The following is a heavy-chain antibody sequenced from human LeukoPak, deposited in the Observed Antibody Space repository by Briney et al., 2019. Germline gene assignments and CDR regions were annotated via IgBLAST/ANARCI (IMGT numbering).Heavy chain of an antibody. CDR3: ARHYGDYYRD. D-gene: IGHD4-17*01. J-gene: IGHJ4*02. CDR1: SGSISSSSYY. V-gene: IGHV4-39*01. Sequence: PSETLSLTCTVSSGSISSSSYYWGWIRQPPGKGLEWIGSIYYSGSTYYNPSLKSRVTISVDTSKNQFSLKLSSVTAADTAVYYCARHYGDYYRDWGQGTLVTVSS. CDR2: IYYSGST.